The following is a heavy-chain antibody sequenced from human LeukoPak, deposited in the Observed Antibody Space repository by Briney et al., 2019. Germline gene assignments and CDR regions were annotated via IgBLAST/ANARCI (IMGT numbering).Heavy chain of an antibody. CDR3: ARYYGSGSLDY. V-gene: IGHV3-30*03. Sequence: GGSLRLSCAASGFTFSDYGMHWVRQAPGKGLEWVALISYDGSNKYYADSVKGIFTISRDTSKNTLHLQMDSLRVEDTAMYYCARYYGSGSLDYWGQGALVTVSS. J-gene: IGHJ4*02. CDR1: GFTFSDYG. CDR2: ISYDGSNK. D-gene: IGHD3-10*01.